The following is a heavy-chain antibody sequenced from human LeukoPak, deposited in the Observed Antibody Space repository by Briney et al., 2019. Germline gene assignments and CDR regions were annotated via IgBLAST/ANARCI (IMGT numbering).Heavy chain of an antibody. CDR2: INHSGST. D-gene: IGHD3-3*01. CDR3: ARGRETYYDFWSGYIPSFDY. CDR1: GGSFSGYY. V-gene: IGHV4-34*01. J-gene: IGHJ4*02. Sequence: KPSETLSLTCAVYGGSFSGYYWSWIRQPPGKGLEWIGEINHSGSTNYNPSLKSRVTISVDTSKNQFSLKLSSVTAADTAVYYCARGRETYYDFWSGYIPSFDYWGQGTLVTVSS.